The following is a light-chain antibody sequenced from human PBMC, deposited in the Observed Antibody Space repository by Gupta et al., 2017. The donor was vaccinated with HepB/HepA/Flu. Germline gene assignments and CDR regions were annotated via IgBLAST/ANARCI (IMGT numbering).Light chain of an antibody. CDR3: QQYYSTPYT. Sequence: DIVMTQSPVSLAVSLGERAAINCKSSQSLLYTSSNKDYLAWYQQKPGQPPKPLISWASTRESGVPDRFSGSGSGTDFTLTISSLQAEDVAVYYCQQYYSTPYTFGQGTKVEIK. J-gene: IGKJ1*01. CDR1: QSLLYTSSNKDY. CDR2: WAS. V-gene: IGKV4-1*01.